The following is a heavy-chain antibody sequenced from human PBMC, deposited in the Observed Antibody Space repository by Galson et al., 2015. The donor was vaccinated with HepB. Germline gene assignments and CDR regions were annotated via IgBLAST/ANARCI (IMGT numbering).Heavy chain of an antibody. Sequence: SVKVSCKVSGYNLIELSIHWVRQAPGKGLEWMGNLVPENGDTLLAQKFEGRVRMTEDTSSDTTYMELSSLRSEDTGVYFCATYPGLAGFEFWGQGDMVTLSS. CDR2: LVPENGDT. CDR3: ATYPGLAGFEF. J-gene: IGHJ3*01. CDR1: GYNLIELS. V-gene: IGHV1-24*01. D-gene: IGHD6-19*01.